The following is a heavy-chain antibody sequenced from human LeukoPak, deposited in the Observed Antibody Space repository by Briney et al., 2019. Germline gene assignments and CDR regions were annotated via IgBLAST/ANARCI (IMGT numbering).Heavy chain of an antibody. CDR3: ARTATRLIKNWFDR. J-gene: IGHJ5*02. CDR1: GYSLTSYW. Sequence: GESLKISCKVSGYSLTSYWIGWARQMPGKGLEWMGIIYPGDSDTRYSPSFQGQVTISADKSISTAYLQWSSLKASDTAMYYCARTATRLIKNWFDRWGQGTLVTVSS. CDR2: IYPGDSDT. D-gene: IGHD2-21*02. V-gene: IGHV5-51*01.